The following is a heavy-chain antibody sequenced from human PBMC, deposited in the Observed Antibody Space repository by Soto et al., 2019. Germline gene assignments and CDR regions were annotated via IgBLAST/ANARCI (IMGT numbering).Heavy chain of an antibody. CDR1: GFTVSSYY. CDR2: SYSAGSA. D-gene: IGHD6-13*01. CDR3: ARVYSSSYHYFDY. J-gene: IGHJ4*02. Sequence: EVQLVESGGGLVQPGGSLRLSCAASGFTVSSYYMSWVRQAPGKGLEWVSVSYSAGSADIADSVKGRFTISRDNSKNTLYLQMSSLRAEDTAVYYCARVYSSSYHYFDYWGQGTLVTVSS. V-gene: IGHV3-66*01.